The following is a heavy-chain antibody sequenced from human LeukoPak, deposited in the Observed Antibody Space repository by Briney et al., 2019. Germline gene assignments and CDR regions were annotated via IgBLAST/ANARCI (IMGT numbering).Heavy chain of an antibody. J-gene: IGHJ4*02. CDR1: GYTFTNYY. CDR3: ARVRGSGWYYFDY. Sequence: ASVTVSFKSSGYTFTNYYMHWVRQAPGQGLEWMGIINPSGGSTTYAQKFQGRVTMTRDTSTCTVYMELSSLRSEDTAVYYCARVRGSGWYYFDYWGQGSLVTVSS. V-gene: IGHV1-46*01. CDR2: INPSGGST. D-gene: IGHD6-19*01.